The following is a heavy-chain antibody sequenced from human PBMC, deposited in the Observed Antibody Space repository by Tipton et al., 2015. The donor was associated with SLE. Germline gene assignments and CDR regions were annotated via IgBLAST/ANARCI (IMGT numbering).Heavy chain of an antibody. J-gene: IGHJ3*01. CDR3: ARGGRILGTYTFDV. CDR2: MYPNRGDT. CDR1: GYAFIDYD. D-gene: IGHD3-10*01. V-gene: IGHV1-8*01. Sequence: QLVQSGAEVKKPGASVKVSCKASGYAFIDYDINWVRQATGQGLEWMGWMYPNRGDTGYAQKFQGRVTMTRDTSTSTAYMELSGLRSEDTAVYYCARGGRILGTYTFDVWGQGTLVTVSS.